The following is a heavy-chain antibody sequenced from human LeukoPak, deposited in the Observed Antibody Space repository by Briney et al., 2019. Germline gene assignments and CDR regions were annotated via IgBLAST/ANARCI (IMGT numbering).Heavy chain of an antibody. CDR3: ARAGGRSWFDP. CDR2: INPNSGGT. Sequence: ASVKVSCKASGYSFTDKYMHWVRQAPGQGLEWMGWINPNSGGTNYAQKFQGRVTMTTDTSMSTAYMELSRLTSDDTAVYYCARAGGRSWFDPWGQGALVTVSS. V-gene: IGHV1-2*02. J-gene: IGHJ5*02. CDR1: GYSFTDKY.